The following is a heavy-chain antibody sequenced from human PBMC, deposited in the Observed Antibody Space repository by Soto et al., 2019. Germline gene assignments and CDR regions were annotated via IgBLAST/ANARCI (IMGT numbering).Heavy chain of an antibody. CDR3: ARVGTWAQAI. CDR1: GGPFSSYA. V-gene: IGHV1-69*06. CDR2: IIPIFGTA. Sequence: SVKVSCKASGGPFSSYAISLVRQAPGQGLEWMGGIIPIFGTANYAQKFQGRVTITADKSTSTAYMELSSLRSEDTAVYYCARVGTWAQAIWGQGTMVTVSS. J-gene: IGHJ4*02.